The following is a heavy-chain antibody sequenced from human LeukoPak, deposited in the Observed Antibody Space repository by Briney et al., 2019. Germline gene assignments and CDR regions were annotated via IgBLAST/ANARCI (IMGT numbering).Heavy chain of an antibody. J-gene: IGHJ4*02. V-gene: IGHV4-39*01. D-gene: IGHD3-10*01. CDR2: IYYSGST. Sequence: SETLSLTCTVSGGSISSGSYYWGWIRQPPGKGLEWIGSIYYSGSTYYNPSLKSRVTISVDTSKNQFSLKLSSVTAADTAVYYCARPGITSIDYWGQGTLVTVSS. CDR1: GGSISSGSYY. CDR3: ARPGITSIDY.